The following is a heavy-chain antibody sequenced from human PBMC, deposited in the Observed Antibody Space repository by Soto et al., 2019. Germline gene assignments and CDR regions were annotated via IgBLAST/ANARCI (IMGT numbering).Heavy chain of an antibody. CDR2: IFDSGST. CDR3: AREIMPLTNDWYFDL. D-gene: IGHD2-8*01. J-gene: IGHJ2*01. Sequence: SETLSLTCTVSGGYIRGGVHSWSWISQPPGKGLEWIGHIFDSGSTYYNPSLKSRLTISVDTSKNQFSLRLSSVTAADTAVYYCAREIMPLTNDWYFDLWGRGTLVTVSS. V-gene: IGHV4-30-4*01. CDR1: GGYIRGGVHS.